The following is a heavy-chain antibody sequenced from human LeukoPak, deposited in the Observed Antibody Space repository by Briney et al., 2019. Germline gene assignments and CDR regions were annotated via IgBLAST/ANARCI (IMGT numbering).Heavy chain of an antibody. J-gene: IGHJ4*02. CDR3: ATYTQHFGAPGTDY. V-gene: IGHV3-7*01. Sequence: GGSLRLSCAVSGFTFSKYWMRWVRQAPGKGLEWVANIDKDGSEKRYVDSVKGRFTISRDNAKNSVYLQMTSLGADDTALYYCATYTQHFGAPGTDYWAREPWSPSPQ. D-gene: IGHD3-10*01. CDR2: IDKDGSEK. CDR1: GFTFSKYW.